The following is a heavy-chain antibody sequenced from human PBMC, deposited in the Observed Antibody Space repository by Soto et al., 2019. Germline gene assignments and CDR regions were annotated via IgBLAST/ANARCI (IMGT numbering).Heavy chain of an antibody. V-gene: IGHV3-11*06. CDR2: ISSSSRTT. D-gene: IGHD6-6*01. CDR3: ARDVYRYSSSSPEDV. Sequence: PGGSLRLSCAASGFTFSDYYMSWIRRAPGKGLDWVAYISSSSRTTKYGDSVKGRFTISRDNAKNSLFLQMNSLRGEDTAVYYCARDVYRYSSSSPEDVWGQGTTVTVYS. J-gene: IGHJ6*02. CDR1: GFTFSDYY.